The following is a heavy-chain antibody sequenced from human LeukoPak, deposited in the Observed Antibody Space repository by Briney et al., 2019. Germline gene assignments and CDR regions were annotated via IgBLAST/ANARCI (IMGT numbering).Heavy chain of an antibody. Sequence: SETLSLTRTVSGDSISHGGYHWTWIRQPPGKGLEWIGYIHYSGKPDSAPSLRSRLTISIDASKNQFSLRLDSVTVAHTAVYYCARDFTKTASPDAFDVWGHGTLVAVS. CDR3: ARDFTKTASPDAFDV. V-gene: IGHV4-31*03. CDR1: GDSISHGGYH. J-gene: IGHJ3*01. D-gene: IGHD2-21*02. CDR2: IHYSGKP.